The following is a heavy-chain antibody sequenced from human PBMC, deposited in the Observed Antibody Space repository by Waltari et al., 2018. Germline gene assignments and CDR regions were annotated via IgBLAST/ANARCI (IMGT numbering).Heavy chain of an antibody. D-gene: IGHD2-15*01. CDR2: ISYDGSNK. CDR3: ARDRGGRTVVTHLPGY. J-gene: IGHJ4*02. V-gene: IGHV3-30-3*01. Sequence: QVQMVESGGGVVQPGRSLRLSCAASGFTFSSYAMHWVRQAPGKGLEWVAVISYDGSNKYYADSVKGRFTISRDNSKNTLYLQMNSLRAEDTAVYYCARDRGGRTVVTHLPGYWGQGTLVTVSS. CDR1: GFTFSSYA.